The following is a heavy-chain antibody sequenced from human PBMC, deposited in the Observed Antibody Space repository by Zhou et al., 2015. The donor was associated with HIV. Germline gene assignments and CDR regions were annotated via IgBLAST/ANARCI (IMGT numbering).Heavy chain of an antibody. CDR1: GGTFSSYA. V-gene: IGHV1-69*01. J-gene: IGHJ4*02. Sequence: QVQLVQSGAEVRKPGSSVKVSCKASGGTFSSYAISWVRQAPGQGLEWMGGIIPIFGTANYAQKFQGRVTITADESTSTAYMELSSLRSEDTAVYYCARDNGEVIVAARGGPLDYWGQGTLVTVSS. CDR2: IIPIFGTA. CDR3: ARDNGEVIVAARGGPLDY. D-gene: IGHD6-6*01.